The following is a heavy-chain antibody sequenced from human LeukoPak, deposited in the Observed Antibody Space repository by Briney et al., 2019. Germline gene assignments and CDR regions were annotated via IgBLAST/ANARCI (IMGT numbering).Heavy chain of an antibody. CDR2: TYSGGST. V-gene: IGHV3-66*02. Sequence: PGGSLRLSCAASGFTVSSNYMSWVRQAPGKGLEWVSVTYSGGSTYYADSVKGRFTISRDNSKNTLYLQMNSLRAEDTAVYYCARAHYDFWSGYQYTLWFDPWGQGTRSPSPQ. J-gene: IGHJ5*02. CDR3: ARAHYDFWSGYQYTLWFDP. CDR1: GFTVSSNY. D-gene: IGHD3-3*01.